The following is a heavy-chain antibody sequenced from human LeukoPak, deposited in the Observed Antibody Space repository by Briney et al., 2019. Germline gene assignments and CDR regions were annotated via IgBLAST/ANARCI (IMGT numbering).Heavy chain of an antibody. CDR1: GGTFSSYA. CDR3: ARGGDGYNAPLNY. Sequence: SVKVSCKASGGTFSSYAISWVRQAPGQGLEWMGRIIPILGIANYAQKFQGRVTITADKSTSTAYMELSSLRSEDTAVYYCARGGDGYNAPLNYWGQGTLVTVSS. CDR2: IIPILGIA. V-gene: IGHV1-69*04. D-gene: IGHD5-24*01. J-gene: IGHJ4*02.